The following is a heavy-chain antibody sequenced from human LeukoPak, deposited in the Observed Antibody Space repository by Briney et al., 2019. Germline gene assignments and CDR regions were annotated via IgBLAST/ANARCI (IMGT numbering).Heavy chain of an antibody. CDR2: IFYSGTT. V-gene: IGHV4-31*03. J-gene: IGHJ6*02. Sequence: SETLSLTRTVSGGSITSGASLWSWIRQRPGKGLEWIGYIFYSGTTYYNPSLKSRITISRDTSNNQFSLKLSSVTAADTAVYYCARGRRVGYDSYFGMDVWGQGTTVTVSS. D-gene: IGHD3-3*01. CDR3: ARGRRVGYDSYFGMDV. CDR1: GGSITSGASL.